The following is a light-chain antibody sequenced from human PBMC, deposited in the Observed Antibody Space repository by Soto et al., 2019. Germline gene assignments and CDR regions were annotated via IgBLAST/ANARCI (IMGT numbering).Light chain of an antibody. Sequence: QSVLTQPASVSGSPGQSITISCTGTSSDVGDHNYVSWYQQYPGKAPKLIIFEVSDRPSGVSSRFSGSKSGNTASLTISGLQAEDEADYYCSSFTSSSTWVFGGGTKLTVL. V-gene: IGLV2-14*01. CDR2: EVS. CDR1: SSDVGDHNY. CDR3: SSFTSSSTWV. J-gene: IGLJ3*02.